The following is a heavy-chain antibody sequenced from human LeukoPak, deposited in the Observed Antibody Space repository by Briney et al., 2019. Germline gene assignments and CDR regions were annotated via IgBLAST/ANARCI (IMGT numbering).Heavy chain of an antibody. CDR3: ARGSSNWNYDPNLDY. CDR1: GGSISSYY. CDR2: IYYSGST. D-gene: IGHD1-7*01. J-gene: IGHJ4*02. Sequence: SETLSLTCTVSGGSISSYYWSWIRQPPGKGLEWIGYIYYSGSTNYNPSLKSRVTISVDTSKNQFSLKLNSVTAADTAVYYCARGSSNWNYDPNLDYWGQGTLVSVSS. V-gene: IGHV4-59*01.